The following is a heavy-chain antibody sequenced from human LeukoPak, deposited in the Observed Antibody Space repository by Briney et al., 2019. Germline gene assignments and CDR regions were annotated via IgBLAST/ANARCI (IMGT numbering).Heavy chain of an antibody. CDR3: ARDGGKYSSSWYQYYYYMDV. CDR2: ISSSSSYI. CDR1: GFTFSSYS. V-gene: IGHV3-21*01. Sequence: GGSLRLSCAASGFTFSSYSMNWVRQAPGKGLEWVSSISSSSSYIYYADSVKGRFTISRDNAKNSLYLQMNSLRAEDTAVYYCARDGGKYSSSWYQYYYYMDVWGKGTTVTVSS. D-gene: IGHD6-13*01. J-gene: IGHJ6*03.